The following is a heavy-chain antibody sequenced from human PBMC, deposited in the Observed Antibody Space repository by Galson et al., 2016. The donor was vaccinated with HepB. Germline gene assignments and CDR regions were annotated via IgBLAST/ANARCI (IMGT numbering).Heavy chain of an antibody. CDR1: GFTFSSYA. D-gene: IGHD3-10*01. Sequence: SLRLSCAASGFTFSSYAMHWVRQAPGKGLEWVAVISYDGSNKYYADSVKGRFTISRDNSKNTLYLQMNSLRPEDTAVYYCARDKEAEWFRELDYWGQGTLVTVSS. CDR3: ARDKEAEWFRELDY. J-gene: IGHJ4*02. V-gene: IGHV3-30-3*01. CDR2: ISYDGSNK.